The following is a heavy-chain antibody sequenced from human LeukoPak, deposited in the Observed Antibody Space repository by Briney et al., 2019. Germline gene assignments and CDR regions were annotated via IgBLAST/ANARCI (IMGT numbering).Heavy chain of an antibody. CDR2: FYYSGST. V-gene: IGHV4-39*01. D-gene: IGHD2-8*02. Sequence: PSETLSLTCTVSGRSISSSSYYCGWIRQPPGKGLEWIGTFYYSGSTYYNSSLQSRVTISVDTSRNQLALKLSSVTAADTAVYYFARFVLSPYCFDFWGQGTLVTVSS. CDR1: GRSISSSSYY. J-gene: IGHJ4*02. CDR3: ARFVLSPYCFDF.